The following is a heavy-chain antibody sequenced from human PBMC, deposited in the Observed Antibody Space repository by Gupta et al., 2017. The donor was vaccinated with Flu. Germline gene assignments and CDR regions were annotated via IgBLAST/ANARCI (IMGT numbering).Heavy chain of an antibody. J-gene: IGHJ4*02. D-gene: IGHD6-13*01. CDR3: ARLGRAAAGKWGDY. Sequence: EVQLVQSGAEVKKPGESLRISCKGSGYSFTSYWISWVRQMPGKGLEWMGRIDPSDSYTNYSPSVQGHVTISADKSISTAYLQWRGLKESETAMYYCARLGRAAAGKWGDYRGQGTLVTVYS. V-gene: IGHV5-10-1*01. CDR1: GYSFTSYW. CDR2: IDPSDSYT.